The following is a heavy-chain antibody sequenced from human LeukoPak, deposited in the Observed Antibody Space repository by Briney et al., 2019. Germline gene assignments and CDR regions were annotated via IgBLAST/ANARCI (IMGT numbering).Heavy chain of an antibody. D-gene: IGHD3-10*01. CDR1: GDSVSSNSAA. CDR2: TYYRSKWYN. V-gene: IGHV6-1*01. J-gene: IGHJ6*03. CDR3: ARGELWFGEYYYYMDV. Sequence: SQTLSLTCAISGDSVSSNSAAWNWIRQSPSRGLEWLGRTYYRSKWYNDYAVSVKSRITINPDTSKNQFSLQLNSVTPEDTAVYYCARGELWFGEYYYYMDVWGKGTTVTVSS.